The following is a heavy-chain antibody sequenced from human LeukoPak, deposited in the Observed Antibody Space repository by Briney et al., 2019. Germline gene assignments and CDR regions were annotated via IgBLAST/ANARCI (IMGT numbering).Heavy chain of an antibody. Sequence: PGGSLRLSCAASGFTFSSYSMNWVRQAPGKGLEWVSSISSSSSYIYYADSVKGRFTISRDNAKNSLYLQMNSLRAEDTAVYYCASGMTQLWATPDYWGQGTLVTVSS. D-gene: IGHD5-18*01. CDR2: ISSSSSYI. CDR1: GFTFSSYS. CDR3: ASGMTQLWATPDY. V-gene: IGHV3-21*01. J-gene: IGHJ4*02.